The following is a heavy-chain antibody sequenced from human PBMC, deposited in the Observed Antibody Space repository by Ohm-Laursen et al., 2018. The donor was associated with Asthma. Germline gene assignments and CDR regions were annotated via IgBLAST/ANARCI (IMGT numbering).Heavy chain of an antibody. Sequence: SLRLSCAAFGFTFSSYGMHWVRQAPGKGLEWVAVIWYDGSNKYYADSVKGRFTISRDNSKNTLYLQMNSLRAEDTAVYYCARGSAGTHPEYFQHWGQGTLVTVSS. CDR2: IWYDGSNK. D-gene: IGHD1-26*01. CDR1: GFTFSSYG. V-gene: IGHV3-33*01. J-gene: IGHJ1*01. CDR3: ARGSAGTHPEYFQH.